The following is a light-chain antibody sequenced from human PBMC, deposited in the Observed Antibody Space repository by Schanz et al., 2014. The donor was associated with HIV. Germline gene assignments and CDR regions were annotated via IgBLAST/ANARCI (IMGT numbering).Light chain of an antibody. CDR1: QTVSSSS. J-gene: IGKJ4*01. Sequence: EIVLTQSPDTLSLSPGERATLSCRASQTVSSSSLAWYQQKPGQSPRLLIYAASTRATGIPDRFSGSGSGTDFSLTISRLEPEDFAVYYCQQGGSWPLTFGGGTTVEIK. V-gene: IGKV3D-20*02. CDR2: AAS. CDR3: QQGGSWPLT.